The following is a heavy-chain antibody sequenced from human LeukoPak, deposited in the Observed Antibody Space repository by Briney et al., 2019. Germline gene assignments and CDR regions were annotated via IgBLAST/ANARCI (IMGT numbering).Heavy chain of an antibody. V-gene: IGHV4-30-2*01. Sequence: SETLSLTCIVSGGSISSGGYYWSWIRQPPGKGLEWIGYIYHSGSTYYNPSLKSRVTISVDRSKNQFSLKLSSVTAADTAVYYCARETHDFWSGLEEAYAFDIWGQGTMVTVSS. CDR3: ARETHDFWSGLEEAYAFDI. CDR1: GGSISSGGYY. J-gene: IGHJ3*02. D-gene: IGHD3-3*01. CDR2: IYHSGST.